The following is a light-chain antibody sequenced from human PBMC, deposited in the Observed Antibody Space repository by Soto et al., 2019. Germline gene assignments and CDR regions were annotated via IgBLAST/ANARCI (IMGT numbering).Light chain of an antibody. CDR1: SSDVWSYTL. V-gene: IGLV2-23*01. J-gene: IGLJ1*01. CDR3: CSYVGSSTYV. CDR2: EGS. Sequence: QSALTQPASVSGSPGQSITISCTGISSDVWSYTLVSWYQHHPGKAPKVIIYEGSKRPSGISNRFSASNSGNTASLTISGLRAEDEADYYCCSYVGSSTYVFGSGTKLTVL.